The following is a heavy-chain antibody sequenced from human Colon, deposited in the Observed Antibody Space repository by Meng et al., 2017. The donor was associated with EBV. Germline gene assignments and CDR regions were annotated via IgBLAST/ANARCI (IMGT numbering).Heavy chain of an antibody. CDR3: ASFDHIPRRNYFDY. CDR2: IHHSGSA. CDR1: GGSMRSGNYY. V-gene: IGHV4-30-4*01. Sequence: LERRASGPGLVAPLQPLSLTCTVSGGSMRSGNYYWSWIRQPPGKGLEWIGYIHHSGSAYYNPSLKSRVSISVDTSKSQFSLNLNSMTAADTAVYYCASFDHIPRRNYFDYWGQGTLVTVSS. D-gene: IGHD2-21*01. J-gene: IGHJ4*02.